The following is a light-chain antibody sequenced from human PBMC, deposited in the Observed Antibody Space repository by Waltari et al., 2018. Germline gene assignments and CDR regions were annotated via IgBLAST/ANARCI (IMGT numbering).Light chain of an antibody. V-gene: IGKV3-15*01. J-gene: IGKJ2*01. CDR2: GAS. Sequence: EIMMTQSPATLSVSPGERVALSCRASQCISNYLAWYQQKPGQAPRLLIYGASSRTTGIPARFSGSGSGTEFTLTISSLQSEDFAVYYCQQYNSWPDTFGQGTELEI. CDR3: QQYNSWPDT. CDR1: QCISNY.